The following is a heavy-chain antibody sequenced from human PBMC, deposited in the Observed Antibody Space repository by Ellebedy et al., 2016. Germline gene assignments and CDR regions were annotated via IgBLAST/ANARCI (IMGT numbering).Heavy chain of an antibody. J-gene: IGHJ6*02. Sequence: GGSLRLXXAASGFTFSSYAMHWVRQAPGKGLEWVAVISYDGSNKYYADSVKGRFTISRDNSKNTLYLQMNSLRAEDTAVYYCARGIVVVAATRWDYYYGMDVWGQGTTVTVSS. V-gene: IGHV3-30*04. D-gene: IGHD2-15*01. CDR3: ARGIVVVAATRWDYYYGMDV. CDR2: ISYDGSNK. CDR1: GFTFSSYA.